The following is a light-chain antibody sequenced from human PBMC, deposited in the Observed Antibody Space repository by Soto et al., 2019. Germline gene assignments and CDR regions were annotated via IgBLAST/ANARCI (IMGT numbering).Light chain of an antibody. J-gene: IGLJ3*02. V-gene: IGLV2-14*01. CDR3: SSFTSSTTWV. CDR2: DVS. Sequence: QSVLTQPASVSGSPGQSITISCTGTSSDVGAYNYVSWYQQHPGKAPKVMIYDVSNRPSGVSNRFSGSKSGNTASLTISGLQAEDEADYYCSSFTSSTTWVFGGGTKLTVL. CDR1: SSDVGAYNY.